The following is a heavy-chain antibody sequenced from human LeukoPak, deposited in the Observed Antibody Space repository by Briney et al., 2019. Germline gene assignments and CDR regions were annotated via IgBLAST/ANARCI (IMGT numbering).Heavy chain of an antibody. CDR1: GYTLTELS. V-gene: IGHV1-24*01. Sequence: ASVKVSCKVSGYTLTELSMHWVRQAPGKGLEWMGGFDPEDGETIYAQKFQGRVTMTEDTSTDTAYMELSSLRSEDTAVYYCTYYYDSSGYWGFDYWGQGTLVTVSS. CDR3: TYYYDSSGYWGFDY. CDR2: FDPEDGET. D-gene: IGHD3-22*01. J-gene: IGHJ4*02.